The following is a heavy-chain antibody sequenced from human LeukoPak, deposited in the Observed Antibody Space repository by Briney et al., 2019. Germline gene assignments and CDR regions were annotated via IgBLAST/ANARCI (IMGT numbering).Heavy chain of an antibody. J-gene: IGHJ4*02. Sequence: SETLSLTCAVYGGSFSGYYWSWIRQPPGKGLEWIGEINHSGSNNYNPSLKSRVTISVDTSKNQFSLKLSSVTAADTAMYYCARPNYYDSSGYAIDYWGQGTLVTVSS. V-gene: IGHV4-34*01. D-gene: IGHD3-22*01. CDR2: INHSGSN. CDR3: ARPNYYDSSGYAIDY. CDR1: GGSFSGYY.